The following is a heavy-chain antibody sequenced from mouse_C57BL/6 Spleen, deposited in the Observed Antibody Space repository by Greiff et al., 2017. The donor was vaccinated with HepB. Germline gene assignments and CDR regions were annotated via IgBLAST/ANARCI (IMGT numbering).Heavy chain of an antibody. CDR2: IYYSGTI. CDR1: GISITTGNYR. D-gene: IGHD1-1*01. J-gene: IGHJ4*01. V-gene: IGHV3-5*01. CDR3: ARDRDYGSSWDYAMDY. Sequence: DVKLVESGPGLVKPSQTVFLTCTVTGISITTGNYRWSWIRQFPGNKLEWIGYIYYSGTITYNPSLTSRTTITRDTPKNQFFLEMNSLTAEDTATYYCARDRDYGSSWDYAMDYWGQGTSVTVSS.